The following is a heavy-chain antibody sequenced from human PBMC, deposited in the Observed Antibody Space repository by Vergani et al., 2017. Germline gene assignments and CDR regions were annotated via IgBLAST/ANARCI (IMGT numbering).Heavy chain of an antibody. J-gene: IGHJ3*02. CDR2: IYYSGST. D-gene: IGHD1-26*01. Sequence: QVQLQESGPGLVKPSETLSLTCTVSGGSISSYYWNWIRQPPGKRLEWIGYIYYSGSTNSNPSLKSRVTISVDTSKNQFSLKLRSVTAADTAVYYCASDRYSGSYSAGAFDIWGQGTMVTVSS. CDR1: GGSISSYY. CDR3: ASDRYSGSYSAGAFDI. V-gene: IGHV4-59*01.